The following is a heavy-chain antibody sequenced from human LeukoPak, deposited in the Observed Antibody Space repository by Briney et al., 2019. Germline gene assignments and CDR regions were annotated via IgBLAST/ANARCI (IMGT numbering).Heavy chain of an antibody. CDR1: GFTFSNYA. D-gene: IGHD6-13*01. CDR2: ISGSGGST. V-gene: IGHV3-23*01. Sequence: GGSLRLXCAASGFTFSNYAMSWARQAPGKGLEWVSAISGSGGSTYYADSVKGRFTISRDNSKNTLYLQMNSLRAEDTAVYYCAKDWVYSSSWYYWGQGTLVTVSS. CDR3: AKDWVYSSSWYY. J-gene: IGHJ4*02.